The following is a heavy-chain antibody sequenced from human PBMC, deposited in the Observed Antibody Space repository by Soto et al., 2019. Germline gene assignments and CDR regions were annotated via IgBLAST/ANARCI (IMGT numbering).Heavy chain of an antibody. Sequence: GGSLRLSCAASGFTFSDYYMSWIRQAPGKGLEWVSYISSSGSTIYYADSVKGRFTISRDNAKNSLYLPMNSLRAEDTAVYYCAREDYYDSSGLDYWGQGTLVTVSS. CDR1: GFTFSDYY. CDR3: AREDYYDSSGLDY. D-gene: IGHD3-22*01. J-gene: IGHJ4*02. V-gene: IGHV3-11*01. CDR2: ISSSGSTI.